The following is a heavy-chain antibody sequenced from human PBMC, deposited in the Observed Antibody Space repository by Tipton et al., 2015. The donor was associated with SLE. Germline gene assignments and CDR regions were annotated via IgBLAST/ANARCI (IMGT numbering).Heavy chain of an antibody. Sequence: LRLSCTVSGGSISSDTYYWSWIRQPAGKGMEWIGRVYATGRTWYNPSLESRVTISVDTSKNQFSLKLTSVTAADTAVYYCARQGFGASTGMDWFDPWGQGTLVTVSS. CDR1: GGSISSDTYY. J-gene: IGHJ5*02. CDR2: VYATGRT. CDR3: ARQGFGASTGMDWFDP. D-gene: IGHD3-10*01. V-gene: IGHV4-61*02.